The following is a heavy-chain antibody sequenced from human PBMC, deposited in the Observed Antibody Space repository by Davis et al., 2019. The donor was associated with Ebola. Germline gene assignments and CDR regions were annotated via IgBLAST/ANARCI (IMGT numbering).Heavy chain of an antibody. V-gene: IGHV3-30*18. CDR3: AKDYYDSSGRYFDY. CDR2: ISYDGSNK. J-gene: IGHJ4*02. CDR1: GFTFSSYG. D-gene: IGHD3-22*01. Sequence: PGGSLRLSCAASGFTFSSYGMHWVRQAPGKGLEWVAVISYDGSNKYYADSVKGRFTISRDNSKNTLYLQMNSLRAEDTAVYYCAKDYYDSSGRYFDYWGQGTLVTASS.